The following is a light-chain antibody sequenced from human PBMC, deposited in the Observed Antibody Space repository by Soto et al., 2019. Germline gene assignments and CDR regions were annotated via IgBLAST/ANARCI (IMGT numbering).Light chain of an antibody. CDR2: DAS. J-gene: IGKJ1*01. CDR3: QQYNSYWT. Sequence: DIQMTQSPSTLSASVGDRVTITCRASQSISSWLAWYQQKPGKAPKLLIYDASSLESGVPSRFSGSGSGTEFTPTISSLQPDDFATYYCQQYNSYWTFGQGTKVEIK. V-gene: IGKV1-5*01. CDR1: QSISSW.